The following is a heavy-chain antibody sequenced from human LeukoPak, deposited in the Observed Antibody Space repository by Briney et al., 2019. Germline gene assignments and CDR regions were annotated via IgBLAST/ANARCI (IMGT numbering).Heavy chain of an antibody. Sequence: ASVKVSCKASGYTFTSYYMHWVRQAPGQGLEWMGIINPSGGSTSYAQKSQGRVTMTRDMSTSTVYMELSSLRSEDTAVYYCARNSPDSSDYYISYYSYMDVWGKGTTVTVSS. CDR1: GYTFTSYY. CDR3: ARNSPDSSDYYISYYSYMDV. J-gene: IGHJ6*03. V-gene: IGHV1-46*01. CDR2: INPSGGST. D-gene: IGHD3-22*01.